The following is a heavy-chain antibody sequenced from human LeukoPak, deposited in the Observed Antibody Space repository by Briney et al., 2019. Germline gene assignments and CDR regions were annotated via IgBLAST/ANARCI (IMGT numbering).Heavy chain of an antibody. CDR1: GGSISSGGYY. CDR2: INHSGST. CDR3: ARVRGLRYYDSSGYYYTFDY. Sequence: SQTLSLTCTVSGGSISSGGYYWSWIRQHPGKGLEWIGEINHSGSTNYNPSLKSRVTISVDTSKNQFSLKLSSVTAADTAVYYCARVRGLRYYDSSGYYYTFDYWGQGTLVTVSS. J-gene: IGHJ4*02. V-gene: IGHV4-31*03. D-gene: IGHD3-22*01.